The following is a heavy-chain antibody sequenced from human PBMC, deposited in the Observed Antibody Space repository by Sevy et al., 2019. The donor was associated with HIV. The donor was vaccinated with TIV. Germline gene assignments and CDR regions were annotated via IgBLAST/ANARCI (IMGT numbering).Heavy chain of an antibody. CDR2: IKHDGSEK. D-gene: IGHD3-10*01. Sequence: GGSLRLSCAASGFTFSSYWMSWVRQAPGKGLEWVANIKHDGSEKYYVDSVKGRFTISRDNAKNSLYLQMNGLRAEDTAVYYCARDTNYYGSGSYDYWGQGTLVTVSS. V-gene: IGHV3-7*01. CDR1: GFTFSSYW. J-gene: IGHJ4*02. CDR3: ARDTNYYGSGSYDY.